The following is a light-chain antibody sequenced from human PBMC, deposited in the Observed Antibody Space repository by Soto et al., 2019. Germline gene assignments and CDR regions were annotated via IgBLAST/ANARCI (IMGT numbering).Light chain of an antibody. J-gene: IGKJ2*01. V-gene: IGKV3-20*01. CDR1: QSVSSGY. CDR2: GAS. CDR3: QQYGSSPYT. Sequence: EIVLTQSPGTLSLSPGERATLSCRASQSVSSGYLAWYQQKPGQAPRLLIYGASSRATGIPDRFSGSGSGTEFTLTSSRREPEDFAVYYCQQYGSSPYTFGQGTKLEIK.